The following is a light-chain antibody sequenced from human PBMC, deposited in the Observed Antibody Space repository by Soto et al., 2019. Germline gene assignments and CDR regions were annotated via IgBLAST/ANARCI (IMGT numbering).Light chain of an antibody. CDR3: LQYNSLTLS. CDR2: DAP. V-gene: IGKV1-5*01. J-gene: IGKJ4*01. CDR1: QSISTW. Sequence: TLPPTTLSFYLLYIGTITFRASQSISTWLAWYQQKPGKAPKLLIYDAPSLESGVPSRFSGSGSGTEFTLTISSLQPEDFATYYCLQYNSLTLSLGGRSKVEI.